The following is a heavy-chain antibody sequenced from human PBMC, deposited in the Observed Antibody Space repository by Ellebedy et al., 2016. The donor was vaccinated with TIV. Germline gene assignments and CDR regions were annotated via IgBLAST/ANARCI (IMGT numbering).Heavy chain of an antibody. V-gene: IGHV4-34*01. D-gene: IGHD1-26*01. CDR1: GGSFSGYY. Sequence: MPSETLSLTCAVYGGSFSGYYWSWIRQPPGKGLEWIGDINHSGSANYNPSLKSRVTVSVDMSKNQFSLNLASVTAAYTAVYYCARRVGSGAYYRYWGQGTLVTVSS. CDR3: ARRVGSGAYYRY. J-gene: IGHJ4*02. CDR2: INHSGSA.